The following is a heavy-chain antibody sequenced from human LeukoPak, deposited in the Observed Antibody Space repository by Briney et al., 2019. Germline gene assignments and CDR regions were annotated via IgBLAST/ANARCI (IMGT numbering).Heavy chain of an antibody. D-gene: IGHD5-18*01. J-gene: IGHJ4*02. CDR3: ARRGHGYGSPFDY. V-gene: IGHV3-66*04. CDR2: ISSGGST. Sequence: PGGSLRLSCAASGFTFSSYAMSWVRQAPGKGLEWVSMISSGGSTDYADSVKGRFTISRDNSKNTLDLQMNSLRAEDTAVYYCARRGHGYGSPFDYWGQGTLVTVSS. CDR1: GFTFSSYA.